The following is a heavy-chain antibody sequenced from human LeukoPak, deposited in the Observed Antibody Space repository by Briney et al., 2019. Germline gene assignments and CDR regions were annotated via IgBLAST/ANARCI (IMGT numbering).Heavy chain of an antibody. CDR3: ARGKVLFDH. CDR1: GYTFTGYY. V-gene: IGHV1-8*02. CDR2: IYPNNSTR. Sequence: GASVKVSCKASGYTFTGYYMHWVRQAPGRGPEWVGWIYPNNSTRGYAKNFQGRVVLTRDTSISTAYMELRSLKSEDTAVYYCARGKVLFDHWGQGSLVAVSS. J-gene: IGHJ4*02.